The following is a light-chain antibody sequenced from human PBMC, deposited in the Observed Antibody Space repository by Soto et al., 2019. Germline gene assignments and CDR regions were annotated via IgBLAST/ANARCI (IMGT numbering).Light chain of an antibody. CDR1: QSVSSY. V-gene: IGKV3-11*01. Sequence: EIVLTQSPATLSLSPGGRATLSCRASQSVSSYLAWYQQKPGQAPRLLIYDASNRATGIPARFSGSGSGTDFTLTISSLESEDFAVYYCQQRRNWPLTFGGGTKVEIK. CDR2: DAS. CDR3: QQRRNWPLT. J-gene: IGKJ4*01.